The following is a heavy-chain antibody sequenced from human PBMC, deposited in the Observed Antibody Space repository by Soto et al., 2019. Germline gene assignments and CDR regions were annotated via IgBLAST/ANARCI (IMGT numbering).Heavy chain of an antibody. CDR3: TRSSEYYYDMDV. Sequence: GGSLRLSCAASGFTFGDYAMHWVRQAPGKGLEWVAVISYDIFNYHYADSVKGRFTISRDNSQNTLFLQMNSLRTEDAAMYYCTRSSEYYYDMDVWGQGTTVTVSS. J-gene: IGHJ6*02. V-gene: IGHV3-30-3*01. CDR1: GFTFGDYA. CDR2: ISYDIFNY.